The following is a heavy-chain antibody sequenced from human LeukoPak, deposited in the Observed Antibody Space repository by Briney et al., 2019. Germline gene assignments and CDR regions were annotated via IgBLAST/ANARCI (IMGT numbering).Heavy chain of an antibody. V-gene: IGHV4-59*01. Sequence: PSETLSLTCTVSGGSISSYYWSWIRQPPGKGLEWIGYVYYSGSTNYNPSLKSRVTISVDTSKNQFSLKLSSVTAADTAVYYCARAPLRNAFDIWGQGTMVTVSS. CDR1: GGSISSYY. D-gene: IGHD3-3*01. CDR3: ARAPLRNAFDI. CDR2: VYYSGST. J-gene: IGHJ3*02.